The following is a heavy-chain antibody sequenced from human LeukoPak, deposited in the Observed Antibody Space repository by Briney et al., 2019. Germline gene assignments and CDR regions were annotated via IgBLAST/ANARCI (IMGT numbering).Heavy chain of an antibody. V-gene: IGHV4-31*03. CDR2: IYYSGST. CDR3: ARDRGKHYYDSSGYTYNWFDP. D-gene: IGHD3-22*01. CDR1: GGSISSGGYY. Sequence: SETLSLTCTVSGGSISSGGYYWSWIRQHPGKGLEWIGYIYYSGSTYYNPSHKSRVTISVDTSKNQFSLKLSSVTAADTAVYYCARDRGKHYYDSSGYTYNWFDPWGQGTLVTVSS. J-gene: IGHJ5*02.